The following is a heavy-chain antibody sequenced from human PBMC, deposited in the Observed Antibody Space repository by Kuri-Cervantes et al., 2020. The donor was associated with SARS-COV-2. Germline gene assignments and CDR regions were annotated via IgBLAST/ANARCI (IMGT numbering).Heavy chain of an antibody. CDR1: GYSFTSYW. D-gene: IGHD2-2*02. CDR2: IYPGDSDT. CDR3: ARQSADCSSTSCYIDY. Sequence: NVSCKGSGYSFTSYWIGWVRQMPGKGLEWMGIIYPGDSDTRYSPSFQGQVTISADKSISTAYLQWSSLKASDTAMYYCARQSADCSSTSCYIDYWGQGTLVTVSS. J-gene: IGHJ4*02. V-gene: IGHV5-51*01.